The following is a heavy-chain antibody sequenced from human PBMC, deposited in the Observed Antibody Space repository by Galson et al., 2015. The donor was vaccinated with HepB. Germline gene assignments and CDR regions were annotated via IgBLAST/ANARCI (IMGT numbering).Heavy chain of an antibody. J-gene: IGHJ6*02. Sequence: SLRLSCAASGFTFGDYAMSWFRQAPGKGLEWVGFIRSKAYGGTTEYAASVKGRFTISRDDSKSIAYLQMNSLKTEDTAVYYCARLEGRGSSWYYYYGMDVWGQGTTVTVSS. CDR2: IRSKAYGGTT. V-gene: IGHV3-49*03. D-gene: IGHD6-6*01. CDR3: ARLEGRGSSWYYYYGMDV. CDR1: GFTFGDYA.